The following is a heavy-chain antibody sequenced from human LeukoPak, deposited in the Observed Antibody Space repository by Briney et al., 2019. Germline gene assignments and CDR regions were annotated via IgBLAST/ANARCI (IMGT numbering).Heavy chain of an antibody. CDR2: IYYSGST. CDR1: GGSISSGGYY. CDR3: ARDRVRRPEPSATKPVSIVWFGELYTPSTGYYGMDV. D-gene: IGHD3-10*01. V-gene: IGHV4-31*03. J-gene: IGHJ6*02. Sequence: KPSQTLSLTCTVSGGSISSGGYYWSWIRQHPGKGLEWIGYIYYSGSTYYNPSLKSRVTISVDTSKNQFSLKLSSVTAADTAVYYCARDRVRRPEPSATKPVSIVWFGELYTPSTGYYGMDVWGQGTTVTVSS.